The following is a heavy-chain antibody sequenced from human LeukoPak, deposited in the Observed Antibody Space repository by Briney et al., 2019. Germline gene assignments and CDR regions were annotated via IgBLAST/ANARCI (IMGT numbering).Heavy chain of an antibody. J-gene: IGHJ5*02. Sequence: GGSLSLSCAASGFTVSNNYMSWVRRAAGKGLEWVALIYSAGGTYYADSVKGRFTISRDNSKNTLHLQMNSLRAEDTAVYYCVRNSGDLGAWGQGTLVTVSS. CDR3: VRNSGDLGA. CDR1: GFTVSNNY. CDR2: IYSAGGT. D-gene: IGHD2-21*02. V-gene: IGHV3-53*01.